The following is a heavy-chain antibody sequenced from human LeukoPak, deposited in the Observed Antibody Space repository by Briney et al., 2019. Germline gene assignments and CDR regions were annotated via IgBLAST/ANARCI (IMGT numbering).Heavy chain of an antibody. CDR3: AAAPPVTNAFDI. CDR2: IVVGSGNT. CDR1: GFTFTSSA. D-gene: IGHD4-11*01. Sequence: ASVKVSCKASGFTFTSSAVQWVRQARGQRLEWIGWIVVGSGNTNYAQKFQKRVTITRDMSTSTAYMELSSLRSEDTAVYYCAAAPPVTNAFDIWGQGTMVTVSS. J-gene: IGHJ3*02. V-gene: IGHV1-58*01.